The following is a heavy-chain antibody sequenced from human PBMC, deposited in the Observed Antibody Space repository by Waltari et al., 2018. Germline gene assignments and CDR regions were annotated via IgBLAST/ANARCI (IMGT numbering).Heavy chain of an antibody. D-gene: IGHD3-22*01. CDR3: ARVGYYDSSGLGVDY. Sequence: QLQLQESGSGLVKPSQTLSLTCADSGGSISSGGYSCSWIRLPPGKGLEWIGYIYHSGSTYYNPSLKSRVTISVDRSKNQFSLKLSSVTAADTAVYYCARVGYYDSSGLGVDYWGQGTLVTVSS. CDR2: IYHSGST. J-gene: IGHJ4*02. V-gene: IGHV4-30-2*01. CDR1: GGSISSGGYS.